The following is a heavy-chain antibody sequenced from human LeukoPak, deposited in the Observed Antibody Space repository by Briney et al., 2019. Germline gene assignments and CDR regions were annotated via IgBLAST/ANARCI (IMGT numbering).Heavy chain of an antibody. D-gene: IGHD4-17*01. CDR1: GYTFTNYY. CDR2: INPAGGST. V-gene: IGHV1-46*01. J-gene: IGHJ4*02. CDR3: ARYNGDLTGGFDY. Sequence: ASVKVSCTASGYTFTNYYIHWVRQAPGEGVEWMGIINPAGGSTGYAQKFQGRVTMTRDTSTSTVYMERSSLRSEDTAVYYCARYNGDLTGGFDYWGQGTLVTVSS.